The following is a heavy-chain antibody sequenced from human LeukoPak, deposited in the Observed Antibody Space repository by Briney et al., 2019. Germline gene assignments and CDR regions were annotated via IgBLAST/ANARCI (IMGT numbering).Heavy chain of an antibody. J-gene: IGHJ4*02. Sequence: GESLKISCKGSGYSFTTYWIGWVRQMPGKGLGWMGIIYPGDSDTRYSPSFQGQVTMSADKSISTAYLQWSSLKASDTAIYYCAGRGTGTTLAFDYWGQGTLVTVSS. CDR3: AGRGTGTTLAFDY. V-gene: IGHV5-51*01. CDR1: GYSFTTYW. D-gene: IGHD1-1*01. CDR2: IYPGDSDT.